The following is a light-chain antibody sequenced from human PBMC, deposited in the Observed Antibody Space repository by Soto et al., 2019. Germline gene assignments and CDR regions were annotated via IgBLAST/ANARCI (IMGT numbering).Light chain of an antibody. V-gene: IGKV3-11*01. Sequence: EIVMTQSPATLSVSPGERATLSCRASQSVSSNLAWYQQKPGQAPRLLLYDVSNRATGIPARFSGSGSGTDFTLTISSLEPEDFAIYYCQQRHSWPITFGQGTRLEIK. CDR3: QQRHSWPIT. CDR1: QSVSSN. J-gene: IGKJ5*01. CDR2: DVS.